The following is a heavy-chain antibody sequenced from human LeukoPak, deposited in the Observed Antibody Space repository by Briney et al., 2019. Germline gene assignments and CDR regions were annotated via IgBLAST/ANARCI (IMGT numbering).Heavy chain of an antibody. Sequence: GESLKISCKASGYRVMDYWIGWVRQTPRKGLEWMGIIYFDDSDTRYSPPFDGQVIISGDKSTATAYLQWSSLKTSDTAIYYCGKGRLGGSLHSYDYWGQGTRVTVSS. CDR2: IYFDDSDT. D-gene: IGHD4-23*01. CDR3: GKGRLGGSLHSYDY. CDR1: GYRVMDYW. V-gene: IGHV5-51*01. J-gene: IGHJ4*02.